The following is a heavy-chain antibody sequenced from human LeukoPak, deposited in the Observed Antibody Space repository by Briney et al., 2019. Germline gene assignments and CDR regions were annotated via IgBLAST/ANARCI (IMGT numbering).Heavy chain of an antibody. CDR2: IKQDGSEK. D-gene: IGHD4-17*01. CDR3: ATGWTTVTTA. V-gene: IGHV3-7*03. CDR1: GFTFSSYW. Sequence: PGGSLRLSCAASGFTFSSYWMSWVRQAPGKALEWVANIKQDGSEKYYVDSVKGRFTISRDNSKNTLYLQMNSLRAEDTAVYYCATGWTTVTTAWGQGTLVTVSS. J-gene: IGHJ5*02.